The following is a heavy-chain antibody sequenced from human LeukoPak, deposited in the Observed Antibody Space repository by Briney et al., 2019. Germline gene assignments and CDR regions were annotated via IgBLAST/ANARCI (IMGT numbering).Heavy chain of an antibody. J-gene: IGHJ6*03. Sequence: SETLSLTCTVSGGSISSSSYYWGWIRQPPGKGLEWIRSIYYSGSTCYNPSLKSRVTISVDTSKNQFSLKLSSVTAADTAVYYCASSYDILTGYHFFYYYYYMDVWGKGTTVTVSS. CDR1: GGSISSSSYY. CDR2: IYYSGST. CDR3: ASSYDILTGYHFFYYYYYMDV. D-gene: IGHD3-9*01. V-gene: IGHV4-39*07.